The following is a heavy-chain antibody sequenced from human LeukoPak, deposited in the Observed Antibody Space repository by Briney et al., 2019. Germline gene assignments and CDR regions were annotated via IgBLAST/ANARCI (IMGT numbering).Heavy chain of an antibody. Sequence: SETLSLTCTVSGGSISSYYWSWIRQPPGKGLEWIGYIYYSGSTNYNPSLKSRVTISVDTSKNQFSLKLSSVTAADTAVYYCARVGRVGLLGPNWFDPWGQGTLVTVSS. J-gene: IGHJ5*02. V-gene: IGHV4-59*12. D-gene: IGHD3-16*01. CDR2: IYYSGST. CDR3: ARVGRVGLLGPNWFDP. CDR1: GGSISSYY.